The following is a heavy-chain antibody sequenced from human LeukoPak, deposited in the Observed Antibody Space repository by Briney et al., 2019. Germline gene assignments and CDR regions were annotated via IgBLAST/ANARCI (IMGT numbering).Heavy chain of an antibody. D-gene: IGHD5-12*01. CDR2: IRYDGSNK. CDR1: GFTFSSYG. J-gene: IGHJ3*02. V-gene: IGHV3-30*02. CDR3: ARELVAHDAFDI. Sequence: GGSLRLSCAASGFTFSSYGMHWVRQAPGKGLEWVAFIRYDGSNKYYADSVKGRFTISRDNSKNTLYLQMNSLRAEDAAVYYCARELVAHDAFDIWGQGTMVTVSS.